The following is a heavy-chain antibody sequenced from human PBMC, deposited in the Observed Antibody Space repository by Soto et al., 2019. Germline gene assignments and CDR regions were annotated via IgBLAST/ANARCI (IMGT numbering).Heavy chain of an antibody. Sequence: PSETLSLTCAFFGWSFSNFHSTWIRQPPNKGLEWIGEINYSGSTHYTPSLESRVTISLDTSKSQISLKLSSVTAADTAIYYCVYSNYRFDYWGQGTLVTVSS. CDR3: VYSNYRFDY. D-gene: IGHD4-4*01. CDR1: GWSFSNFH. CDR2: INYSGST. J-gene: IGHJ4*02. V-gene: IGHV4-34*01.